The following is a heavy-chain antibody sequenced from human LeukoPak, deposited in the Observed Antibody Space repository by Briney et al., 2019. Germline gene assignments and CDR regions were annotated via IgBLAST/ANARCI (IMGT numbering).Heavy chain of an antibody. V-gene: IGHV4-59*01. Sequence: PSETLSLTCTVSGDSINNYYWSWIRQPPGKGLKWIGYIYYSGSTSYSPSLKSRVTISVDTSKNQFSLKLNSVTAADTAVYYCARYRNEALFAFDIWGQGTMVTVSS. D-gene: IGHD1-14*01. J-gene: IGHJ3*02. CDR1: GDSINNYY. CDR3: ARYRNEALFAFDI. CDR2: IYYSGST.